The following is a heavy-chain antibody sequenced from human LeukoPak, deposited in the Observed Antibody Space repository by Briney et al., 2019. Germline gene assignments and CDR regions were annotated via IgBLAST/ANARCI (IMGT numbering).Heavy chain of an antibody. J-gene: IGHJ4*02. V-gene: IGHV3-30*18. D-gene: IGHD6-13*01. CDR1: GFTFSNYG. Sequence: PGGSLRLSCAASGFTFSNYGMHWVRQAPGKGLEWVAIMSYDGGNKYYADSVKGRFTISRDNSKNTLYLQMNSLRAEDTAVYYCAKDLSHQQLVPPYFDYWGQGTLVTVPS. CDR2: MSYDGGNK. CDR3: AKDLSHQQLVPPYFDY.